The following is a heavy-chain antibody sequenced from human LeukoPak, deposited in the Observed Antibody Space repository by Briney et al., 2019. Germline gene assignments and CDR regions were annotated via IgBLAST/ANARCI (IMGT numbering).Heavy chain of an antibody. Sequence: EGSLRLSCAASGFTFSSYSMNWVRQAPGKGLEWVSSISSSSSYIYYADSVKGRFTISRDNAKNSLYLQMNSLRAEDTAVYYCASLSTAVVTSYYFDYWGQGTLVTVSS. V-gene: IGHV3-21*01. D-gene: IGHD4-23*01. CDR2: ISSSSSYI. J-gene: IGHJ4*02. CDR3: ASLSTAVVTSYYFDY. CDR1: GFTFSSYS.